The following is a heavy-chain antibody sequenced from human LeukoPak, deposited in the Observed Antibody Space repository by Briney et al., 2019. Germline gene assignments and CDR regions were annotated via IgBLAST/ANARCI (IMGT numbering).Heavy chain of an antibody. CDR2: IIPIFGTA. J-gene: IGHJ3*02. D-gene: IGHD2-2*01. V-gene: IGHV1-69*13. CDR3: AREARYCSSTSCYLLGAFDI. CDR1: GGTFTSYA. Sequence: ASVKVSCKASGGTFTSYAISWVRQAPGQGREWMGGIIPIFGTANYAKKFQGRVTITADESTSTAYMELSSLRSEDTAVYSCAREARYCSSTSCYLLGAFDIWGQGTMVTVSS.